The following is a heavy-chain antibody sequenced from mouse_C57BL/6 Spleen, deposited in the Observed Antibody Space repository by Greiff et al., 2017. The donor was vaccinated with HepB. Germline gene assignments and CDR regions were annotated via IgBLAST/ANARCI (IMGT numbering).Heavy chain of an antibody. CDR1: GFTFSDYG. J-gene: IGHJ4*01. CDR2: ISSGSSTI. D-gene: IGHD1-1*01. Sequence: EVKLMESGGGLVKPGGSLKLSCAASGFTFSDYGMHWVRQAPEKGLEWVAYISSGSSTIYYAATVKGRFTISRDNAKNTLFLQMTSLRSEDTAMYYCARERVYYYGSSYSYAMDYWGQGTSVTVSS. CDR3: ARERVYYYGSSYSYAMDY. V-gene: IGHV5-17*01.